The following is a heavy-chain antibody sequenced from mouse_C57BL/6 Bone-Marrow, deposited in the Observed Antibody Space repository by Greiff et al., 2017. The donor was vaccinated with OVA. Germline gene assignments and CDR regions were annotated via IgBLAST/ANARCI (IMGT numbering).Heavy chain of an antibody. Sequence: EVQGVESGGGLVKPGGSLKLSCAASGFTFSSYAMSWVRQTPEKRLEWVATISDGGSYTYYPDNVKGRFTISRDNDKNNLYLQMSHLKSEDTAMYYCARLGYYFDYWGQGTTLTVSS. CDR2: ISDGGSYT. CDR3: ARLGYYFDY. CDR1: GFTFSSYA. J-gene: IGHJ2*01. D-gene: IGHD4-1*01. V-gene: IGHV5-4*01.